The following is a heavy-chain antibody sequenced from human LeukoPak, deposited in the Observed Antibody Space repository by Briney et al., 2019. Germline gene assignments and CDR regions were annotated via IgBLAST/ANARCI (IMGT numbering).Heavy chain of an antibody. CDR1: GYTFTGYY. CDR2: INPNSGGT. CDR3: ARPPTTVTEGNHFDY. Sequence: ASVKVSCKXSGYTFTGYYMHWVRQAPGQGLEWMGWINPNSGGTNYAQKFQGRVTMTRDTSISTAYMELSRLRSDDTAVYYCARPPTTVTEGNHFDYWGQGTLVTVSS. D-gene: IGHD4-11*01. J-gene: IGHJ4*02. V-gene: IGHV1-2*02.